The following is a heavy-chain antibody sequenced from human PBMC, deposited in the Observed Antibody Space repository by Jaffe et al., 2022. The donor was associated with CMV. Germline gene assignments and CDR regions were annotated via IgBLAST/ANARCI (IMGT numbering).Heavy chain of an antibody. CDR1: GFTFSNAW. J-gene: IGHJ4*02. CDR3: TTDPDHIVVVTAIENTIDY. V-gene: IGHV3-15*01. Sequence: EVQLVESGGGLVKPGGSLRLSCAASGFTFSNAWMSWVRQAPGKGLEWVGRIKSKTDGGTTDYAAPVKGRFTISRDDSKNTLYLQMNSLKTEDTAVYYCTTDPDHIVVVTAIENTIDYWGQGTLVTVSS. CDR2: IKSKTDGGTT. D-gene: IGHD2-21*02.